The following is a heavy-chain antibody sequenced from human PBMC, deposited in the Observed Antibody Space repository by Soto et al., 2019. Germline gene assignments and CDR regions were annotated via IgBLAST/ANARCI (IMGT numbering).Heavy chain of an antibody. D-gene: IGHD3-10*01. J-gene: IGHJ4*02. CDR3: ARERGSYGSGWVDY. CDR1: GFTFSSYG. V-gene: IGHV3-33*01. Sequence: GGSLRLSCAASGFTFSSYGMHWVRQAPGKGLEWVAVIWYDGSNKYYADSVKGRFTISRDNSKNTLYLQMNSLRAEDTAVYYCARERGSYGSGWVDYWGQGTMVTVYS. CDR2: IWYDGSNK.